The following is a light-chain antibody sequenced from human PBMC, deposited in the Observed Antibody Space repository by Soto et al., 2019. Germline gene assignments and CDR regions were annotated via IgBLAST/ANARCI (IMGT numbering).Light chain of an antibody. V-gene: IGKV1-39*01. CDR1: QAISNY. Sequence: DIQMTQSPSSLSASVGDRVTITCRASQAISNYLNWHQQKPGKAPKHLIYVASAWQSGGPARFSRSGCGTDSTHTNSSRQREVLATYCSRRRYTSPRT. CDR2: VAS. J-gene: IGKJ1*01. CDR3: RRRYTSPRT.